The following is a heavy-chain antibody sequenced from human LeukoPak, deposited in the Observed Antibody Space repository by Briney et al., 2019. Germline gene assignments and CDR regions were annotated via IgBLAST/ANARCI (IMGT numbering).Heavy chain of an antibody. CDR3: AREPVTDDILTGPYFDY. Sequence: GGSLRLSCAAPGFTFSSYAMHWVRQAPGKGLEWVAVISYDGSNKYYADSVKGRFTISRDNSKNTLYLQMNSLRAEDTAVYYCAREPVTDDILTGPYFDYWGQGTLVTVSS. V-gene: IGHV3-30*04. CDR1: GFTFSSYA. CDR2: ISYDGSNK. J-gene: IGHJ4*02. D-gene: IGHD3-9*01.